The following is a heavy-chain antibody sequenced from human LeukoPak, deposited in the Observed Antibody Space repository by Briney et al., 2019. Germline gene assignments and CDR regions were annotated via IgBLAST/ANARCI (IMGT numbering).Heavy chain of an antibody. D-gene: IGHD1-26*01. CDR3: ARDQGFGGSHSRPYWKGGRVIAFDI. CDR1: GYTFTSYG. J-gene: IGHJ3*02. CDR2: ISAYNGNT. V-gene: IGHV1-18*01. Sequence: ASVKVSCKASGYTFTSYGISWVRQAPGQGLEWMGWISAYNGNTNYAQKLQGRVTMTTDTSTSTAYMELRSLRSDDTAVYYCARDQGFGGSHSRPYWKGGRVIAFDIWGQGTMVTVSS.